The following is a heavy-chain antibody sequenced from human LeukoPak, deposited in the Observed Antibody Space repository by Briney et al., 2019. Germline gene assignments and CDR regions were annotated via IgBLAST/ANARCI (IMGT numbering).Heavy chain of an antibody. CDR2: IIPIFGTA. CDR3: VRDTPLGTGTKAFYLAY. J-gene: IGHJ4*02. V-gene: IGHV1-69*13. CDR1: GGTFSSYA. D-gene: IGHD1-7*01. Sequence: SVKVSCKASGGTFSSYAISWVRQAPGQGLEWMGGIIPIFGTANYAQKFQGRVTITADESTTTAYMELYSLRSEDTAVYYCVRDTPLGTGTKAFYLAYWGQGTLVTVSS.